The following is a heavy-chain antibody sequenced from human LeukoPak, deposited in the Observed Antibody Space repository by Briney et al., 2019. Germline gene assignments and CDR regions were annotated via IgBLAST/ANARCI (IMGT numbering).Heavy chain of an antibody. J-gene: IGHJ4*02. CDR3: ARVGYSSSCDY. CDR1: GGSISSYY. CDR2: IYYSGST. Sequence: SETLSLTCTVSGGSISSYYWSWIRQPPGKGLEWIGYIYYSGSTNYNPSLKSRVTISVDTSKNQFSLKLSSVTAADTAVYYCARVGYSSSCDYWGQGTLVTVSS. D-gene: IGHD6-13*01. V-gene: IGHV4-59*01.